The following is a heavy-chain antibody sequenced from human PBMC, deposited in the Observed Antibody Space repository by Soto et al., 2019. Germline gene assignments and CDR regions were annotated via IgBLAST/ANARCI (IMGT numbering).Heavy chain of an antibody. CDR3: ARGVPSSSSWSAY. V-gene: IGHV3-48*01. CDR2: ISSSGSTI. Sequence: EVQLVESGGGLVQPGGSLRLSCAASGFTFSSYSMNWVRQAPGKGLEWVSYISSSGSTIYYADSVKGRFTISRDNAKNSRYLQMRSLRAEDTSVYYCARGVPSSSSWSAYWGQGPLVTVSS. CDR1: GFTFSSYS. J-gene: IGHJ4*02. D-gene: IGHD6-13*01.